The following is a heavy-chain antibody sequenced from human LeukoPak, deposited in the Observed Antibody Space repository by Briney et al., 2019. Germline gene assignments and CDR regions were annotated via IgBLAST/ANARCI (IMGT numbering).Heavy chain of an antibody. J-gene: IGHJ3*02. Sequence: GGSLRLSCAASGFTFSSYAMSWVRQAPGKGLEWVSAISGSGGSTYYAGSVKGRFTISRDNSKNTLYLQMNSLRAEDTAVYYCAKAGHYDILTGYLDDAFDIWGQGTMVTVSS. D-gene: IGHD3-9*01. CDR2: ISGSGGST. CDR3: AKAGHYDILTGYLDDAFDI. CDR1: GFTFSSYA. V-gene: IGHV3-23*01.